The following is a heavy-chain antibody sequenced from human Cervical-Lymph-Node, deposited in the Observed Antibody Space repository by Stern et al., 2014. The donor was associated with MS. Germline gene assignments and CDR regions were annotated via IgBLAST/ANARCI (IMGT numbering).Heavy chain of an antibody. CDR3: ARAPYDSGLPFDY. CDR2: INTNTGKP. J-gene: IGHJ4*02. D-gene: IGHD3-22*01. Sequence: QVQLVQSGSELKKPGASVKVSCKASGHTFTSFAMNWVRQAPGQGLEWMGWINTNTGKPTYAQGFPGRFVFSLDTSTSTAYLKISSLKAEDTAVYYCARAPYDSGLPFDYWGQGTLVTVSS. CDR1: GHTFTSFA. V-gene: IGHV7-4-1*02.